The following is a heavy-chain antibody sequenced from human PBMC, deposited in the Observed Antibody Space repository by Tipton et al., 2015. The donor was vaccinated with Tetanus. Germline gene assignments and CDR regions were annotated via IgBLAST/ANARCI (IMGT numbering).Heavy chain of an antibody. CDR3: VRGRGLGAYSYAFEH. CDR1: GGSVNDGRFY. CDR2: IYYSGSA. D-gene: IGHD5-18*01. V-gene: IGHV4-61*01. J-gene: IGHJ4*02. Sequence: TLSLTCTVSGGSVNDGRFYWTWIRQPPGKALEWVAHIYYSGSATYNPSVASRATVSIDMSKNQFSLRLTSVTAADTAVYYCVRGRGLGAYSYAFEHWGPGALVTVSS.